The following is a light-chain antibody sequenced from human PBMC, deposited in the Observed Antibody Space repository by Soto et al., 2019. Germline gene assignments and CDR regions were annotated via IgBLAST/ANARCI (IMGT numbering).Light chain of an antibody. CDR3: QSFDSSDQV. V-gene: IGLV6-57*01. CDR2: EDN. J-gene: IGLJ3*02. CDR1: SGSIASNY. Sequence: NFMLTQPHSVSESPGKTVTISCTRSSGSIASNYVQWYQQRPSSTPTTVIYEDNQRPSGVPDRFSGSIDSASNSASPTIGGLKTDDDAYYCCQSFDSSDQVFGGGTKLTVL.